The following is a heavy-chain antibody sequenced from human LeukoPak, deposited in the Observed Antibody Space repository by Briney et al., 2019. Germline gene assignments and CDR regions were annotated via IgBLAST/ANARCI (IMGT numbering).Heavy chain of an antibody. D-gene: IGHD1-1*01. CDR3: AGSGSWSAFDI. J-gene: IGHJ3*02. CDR1: GDSISSYY. Sequence: SETLSLTCTVSGDSISSYYWSWIRQSPGKGLEWIGYIYYSGSTNYNPSLKCRVTISVDTSKNQFSLKLSSVTAADTAVYYCAGSGSWSAFDIWGQGTMVTVSS. CDR2: IYYSGST. V-gene: IGHV4-59*01.